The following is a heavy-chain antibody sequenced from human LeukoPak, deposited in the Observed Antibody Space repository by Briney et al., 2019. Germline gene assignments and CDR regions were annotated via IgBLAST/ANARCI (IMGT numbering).Heavy chain of an antibody. CDR3: ASQYYGSGGGNWFDP. D-gene: IGHD3-10*01. CDR2: IIPIFGTA. Sequence: ASVKVSCKASGGTFSSYAISWVQQAPGQGLEWMGGIIPIFGTANYAQKFQGRVTITADESTSTAYMELSSLRSEDTAVYYCASQYYGSGGGNWFDPWGQGTLVTVSS. CDR1: GGTFSSYA. V-gene: IGHV1-69*13. J-gene: IGHJ5*02.